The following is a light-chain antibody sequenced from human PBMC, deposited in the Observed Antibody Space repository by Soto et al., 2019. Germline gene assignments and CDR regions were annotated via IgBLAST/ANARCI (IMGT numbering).Light chain of an antibody. CDR3: QQYGSSPRT. CDR2: DAS. Sequence: IVLTQSPGTLSLSPGERATLSCRASQSVSSNYLAWYQQTPGQAPRLLIYDASTRATGIPDRFSGSGSGTDFTLTISRLEPEDFAVYYCQQYGSSPRTFGQGTKVDI. V-gene: IGKV3-20*01. CDR1: QSVSSNY. J-gene: IGKJ1*01.